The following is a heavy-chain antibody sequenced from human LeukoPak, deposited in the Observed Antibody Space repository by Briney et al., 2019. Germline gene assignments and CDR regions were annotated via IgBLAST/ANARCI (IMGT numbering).Heavy chain of an antibody. CDR1: GFTFSSYS. D-gene: IGHD3-22*01. V-gene: IGHV3-21*01. CDR3: ARGPDHYDSSGSYLPDY. Sequence: GGSLRLSCAASGFTFSSYSMNWVRQAPGKGLEWVSSISSSSSYIYYADFLKGRFTISRDNAKNSLYLQMNSLRAEDTALYYCARGPDHYDSSGSYLPDYWGQGTLLTVSS. CDR2: ISSSSSYI. J-gene: IGHJ4*02.